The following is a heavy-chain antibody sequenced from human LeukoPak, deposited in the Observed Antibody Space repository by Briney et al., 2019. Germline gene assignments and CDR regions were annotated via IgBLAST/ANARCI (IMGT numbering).Heavy chain of an antibody. Sequence: NPSETLSLTCTVSGGSISSSSHYWGWIRQPPGKGLEWIGTIYYSGDTYYNPSLKSRVTISVDTSKNQFSLKLTSVTAADTAVYYCATAITTGTFGYWGQGTLATVSS. V-gene: IGHV4-39*07. CDR2: IYYSGDT. CDR1: GGSISSSSHY. J-gene: IGHJ4*02. CDR3: ATAITTGTFGY. D-gene: IGHD1-1*01.